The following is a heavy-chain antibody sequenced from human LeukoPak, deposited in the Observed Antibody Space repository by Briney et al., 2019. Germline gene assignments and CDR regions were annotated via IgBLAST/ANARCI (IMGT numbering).Heavy chain of an antibody. D-gene: IGHD5-24*01. CDR1: GLTFSGYG. CDR2: ILSDGSNK. J-gene: IGHJ4*02. V-gene: IGHV3-30*18. Sequence: GGSLRLSCTASGLTFSGYGMHWVRQAPGKGLEWVAVILSDGSNKYYADSVKGRFTISRDNSKNTLYLQMNSLRAEDTAVYYCAKDRRDGYNYLFDYWGQGTLVTVSS. CDR3: AKDRRDGYNYLFDY.